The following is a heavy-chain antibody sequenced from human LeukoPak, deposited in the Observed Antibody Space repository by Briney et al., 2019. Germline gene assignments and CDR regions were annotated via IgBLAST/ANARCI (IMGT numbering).Heavy chain of an antibody. CDR1: GGSISSYY. D-gene: IGHD6-13*01. Sequence: SETLSLTCTVSGGSISSYYWSWIRQPPGKGLEWIGEINHSGSTNYNPSLKSRVTISVDTSKNQFSLKLSSVTAADTAVYYCARMLRGVPRPIAAAATYFDHWGQGTLVTVSS. J-gene: IGHJ4*02. CDR3: ARMLRGVPRPIAAAATYFDH. CDR2: INHSGST. V-gene: IGHV4-34*01.